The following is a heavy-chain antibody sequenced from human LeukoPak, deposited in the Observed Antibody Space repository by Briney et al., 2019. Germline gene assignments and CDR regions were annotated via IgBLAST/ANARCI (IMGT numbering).Heavy chain of an antibody. CDR1: GGSISSSSYY. V-gene: IGHV4-39*01. Sequence: SETLSLTCTVSGGSISSSSYYWGWIRQPPGKGLEWIGSIYYSGSTYYNPSLKSRVTISVDTSKNQFSLKLSSVTAADTAVYYCASPTNPRNYDFSHDYWGQGTLVTVSS. CDR2: IYYSGST. D-gene: IGHD3-3*01. J-gene: IGHJ4*02. CDR3: ASPTNPRNYDFSHDY.